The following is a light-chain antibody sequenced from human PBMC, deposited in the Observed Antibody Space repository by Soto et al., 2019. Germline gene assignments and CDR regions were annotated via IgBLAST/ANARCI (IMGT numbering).Light chain of an antibody. J-gene: IGKJ1*01. CDR1: QSISSW. Sequence: DIRMTQSPSTLSASVGDRVTITCRASQSISSWLAWYQQKPGKAPKLLIYDASSLDSGVPSGFSVSGSGTEFTLTISSLQPDDFETYYCQQYNSYPWTFGQGTKVEIK. CDR3: QQYNSYPWT. V-gene: IGKV1-5*01. CDR2: DAS.